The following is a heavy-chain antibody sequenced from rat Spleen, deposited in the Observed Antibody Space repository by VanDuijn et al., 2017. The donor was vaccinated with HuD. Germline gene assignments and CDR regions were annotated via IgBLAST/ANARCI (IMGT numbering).Heavy chain of an antibody. J-gene: IGHJ3*01. CDR3: TRDHSYWGSYYPGGFAY. Sequence: QVQLKESGPGLVQPSQTLSLTCTVSGLSLTSNSVSWIRQPPGKGLEWIGTISSGGHTYYDSPLKSRLSISRDTSKSQVFLKMSSLKNEDTAIYFCTRDHSYWGSYYPGGFAYWGQGTLVTVSS. D-gene: IGHD1-12*02. CDR1: GLSLTSNS. V-gene: IGHV2-15*01. CDR2: ISSGGHT.